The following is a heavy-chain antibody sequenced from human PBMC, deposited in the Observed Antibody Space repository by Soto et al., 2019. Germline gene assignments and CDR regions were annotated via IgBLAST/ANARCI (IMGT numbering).Heavy chain of an antibody. D-gene: IGHD3-3*01. V-gene: IGHV3-23*01. CDR1: GFTFSSYA. J-gene: IGHJ4*02. CDR3: AKVPYYDFWSGYYIDY. Sequence: GGSLRLSCAASGFTFSSYAMSWVRQAPGKGLEWVSAISGSGGSTYYADSVKGRFTIFRDNSKNTLYLQMNSLRAEDTAVYYCAKVPYYDFWSGYYIDYWGQGTLVTVSS. CDR2: ISGSGGST.